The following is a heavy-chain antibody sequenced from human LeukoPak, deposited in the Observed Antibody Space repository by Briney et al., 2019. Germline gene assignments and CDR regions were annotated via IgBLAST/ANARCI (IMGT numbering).Heavy chain of an antibody. J-gene: IGHJ4*02. CDR2: IYYSGGT. V-gene: IGHV4-59*01. D-gene: IGHD3-22*01. CDR3: ARGVVIEYYDSSGYYYYFDY. Sequence: SETLSLTCTVSGGSISSYYWSWIRQPPGKGLEWIGYIYYSGGTNYNPSLKSRVTISVDTSKNQFSLKLSSVTAADTAVYYCARGVVIEYYDSSGYYYYFDYWGQGTLVTVSS. CDR1: GGSISSYY.